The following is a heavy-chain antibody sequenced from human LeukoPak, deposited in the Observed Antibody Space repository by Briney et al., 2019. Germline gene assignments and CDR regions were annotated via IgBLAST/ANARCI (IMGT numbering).Heavy chain of an antibody. Sequence: ASVTVSCTASGYTFTIYGISWVRQAPGQGLEWMGWISAYSGNTNYAQKLQGRVTMTTDTSTSTAYMELRSLRSDDTAVYSCARDRGLGWFGELLYLSGFDYWGQGTLVTVSS. CDR2: ISAYSGNT. CDR1: GYTFTIYG. D-gene: IGHD3-10*01. V-gene: IGHV1-18*01. J-gene: IGHJ4*02. CDR3: ARDRGLGWFGELLYLSGFDY.